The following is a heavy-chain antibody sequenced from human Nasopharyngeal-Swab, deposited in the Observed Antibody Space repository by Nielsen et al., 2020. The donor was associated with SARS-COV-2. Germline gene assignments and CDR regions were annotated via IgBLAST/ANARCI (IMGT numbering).Heavy chain of an antibody. CDR3: ASRGY. V-gene: IGHV3-64*01. CDR1: GFTFSSYA. J-gene: IGHJ4*02. CDR2: ISSNGGST. Sequence: GESLKISCAASGFTFSSYAMHWVRQAPGKGLEYVSAISSNGGSTYYANSVKGRFTISRDNSKNTLYLQMGSLRAEDMAVYYCASRGYWGQGTLVTVSS.